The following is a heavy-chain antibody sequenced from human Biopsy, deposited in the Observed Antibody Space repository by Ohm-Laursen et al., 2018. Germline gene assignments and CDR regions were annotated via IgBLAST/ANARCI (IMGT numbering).Heavy chain of an antibody. V-gene: IGHV4-4*07. CDR1: AGSLSGYS. J-gene: IGHJ3*02. D-gene: IGHD4/OR15-4a*01. CDR2: IYASDTT. CDR3: AREFTYNYGAKGALDI. Sequence: SETLSLTCTVSAGSLSGYSWNWIRQPAGQGLDWIGRIYASDTTHFNPSIRSRLIMSVDTSRNQFSLRLSSVTAADTAIYYCAREFTYNYGAKGALDIWGQGTKVTVSS.